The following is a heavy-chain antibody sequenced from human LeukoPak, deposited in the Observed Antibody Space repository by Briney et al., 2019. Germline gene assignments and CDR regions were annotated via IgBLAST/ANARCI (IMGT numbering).Heavy chain of an antibody. Sequence: GGSLRLSCAASGFTFTTYWMHWVRQAPGKGLVWVSHINSDGSITSYADSVKGRFTISRDNAKNTLYLQMNSLRAEDTAVYYCARDAVDTANAVWGQGTSVTVSS. V-gene: IGHV3-74*01. J-gene: IGHJ6*02. D-gene: IGHD5-18*01. CDR3: ARDAVDTANAV. CDR1: GFTFTTYW. CDR2: INSDGSIT.